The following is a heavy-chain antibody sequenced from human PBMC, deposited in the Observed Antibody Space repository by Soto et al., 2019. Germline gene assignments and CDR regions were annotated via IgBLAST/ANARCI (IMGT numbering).Heavy chain of an antibody. Sequence: SVKVSCKASGGTFSSYAISWVRQAPGQGLEWMGGIIPIFGTANYAQKFQGRVTITADESTSTAYMELSSLRSDDTAVYYCAGGSIAARPLLSYYYYYGMDVWGQGTTVTVSS. CDR1: GGTFSSYA. D-gene: IGHD6-6*01. V-gene: IGHV1-69*13. CDR2: IIPIFGTA. J-gene: IGHJ6*02. CDR3: AGGSIAARPLLSYYYYYGMDV.